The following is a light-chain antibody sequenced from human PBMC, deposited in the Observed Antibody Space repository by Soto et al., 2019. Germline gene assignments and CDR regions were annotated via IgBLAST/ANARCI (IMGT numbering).Light chain of an antibody. CDR3: QHYETYPA. V-gene: IGKV1-5*01. Sequence: DIQMTQSPSTLSASVGDSVTIACRASQSISSWLAWYQQKPGIAPKLLISDASSLESGVPSRFSGSGSGTEFTLTISRLQPDDCATYYCQHYETYPAFGQGTKVEIK. CDR2: DAS. CDR1: QSISSW. J-gene: IGKJ1*01.